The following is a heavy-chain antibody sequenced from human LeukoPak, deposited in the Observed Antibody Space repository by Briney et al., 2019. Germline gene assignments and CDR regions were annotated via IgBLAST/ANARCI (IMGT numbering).Heavy chain of an antibody. CDR1: GFTFSSYG. D-gene: IGHD3-22*01. CDR2: IRFDGSNK. J-gene: IGHJ6*03. V-gene: IGHV3-30*02. CDR3: AKGSKAVVFTRDHYMDV. Sequence: GGSLRLSCAASGFTFSSYGMHWVRQAPGKGLEWVAFIRFDGSNKYYAGFVKGRFTISRDNSKNTLYLQMNSLRAEDTAVYYCAKGSKAVVFTRDHYMDVWGKGTTVTVSS.